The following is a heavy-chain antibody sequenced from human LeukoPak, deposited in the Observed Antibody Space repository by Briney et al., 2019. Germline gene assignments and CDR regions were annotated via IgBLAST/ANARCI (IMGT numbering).Heavy chain of an antibody. CDR3: ATYYDIVGFDY. V-gene: IGHV4-38-2*02. CDR1: GYSISSGYY. J-gene: IGHJ4*02. CDR2: IYHSGST. D-gene: IGHD3-9*01. Sequence: SETLSLTCSVSGYSISSGYYWGWIRQPPGKGLEWIGSIYHSGSTYYNPSLKSRVTISVDTSKNQFSLKLSSVTAADTAVYYCATYYDIVGFDYWGQGTLVTVSS.